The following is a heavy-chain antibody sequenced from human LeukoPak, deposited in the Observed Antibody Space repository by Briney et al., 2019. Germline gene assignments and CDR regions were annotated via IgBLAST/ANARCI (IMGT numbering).Heavy chain of an antibody. CDR2: IISDGSSA. J-gene: IGHJ4*02. D-gene: IGHD4-11*01. V-gene: IGHV3-74*01. Sequence: GGSLRLSCAASGSYWMHWVRQAPGKGLVWVSRIISDGSSASYADSVKGRFTMSRDNAKNTLHLQMNSLRVEDTAVYYCVRDSNYHPDCWGQGTLVTVSS. CDR3: VRDSNYHPDC. CDR1: GSYW.